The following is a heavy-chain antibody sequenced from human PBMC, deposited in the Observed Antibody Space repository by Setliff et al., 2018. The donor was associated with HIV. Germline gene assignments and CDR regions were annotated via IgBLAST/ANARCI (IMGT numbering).Heavy chain of an antibody. CDR3: ARQTVHTTHSLDFGSPNRDYYYGMDV. CDR1: GYTFTGQW. D-gene: IGHD1-1*01. V-gene: IGHV5-51*01. CDR2: IDPSDSDT. J-gene: IGHJ6*02. Sequence: GESLKISCEGSGYTFTGQWISWVRQMPGEGLEWMGRIDPSDSDTTYSPSFQGQVTISVDKSISTAYLQWSSLKASNSAMYYCARQTVHTTHSLDFGSPNRDYYYGMDVWGQGTTVTVSS.